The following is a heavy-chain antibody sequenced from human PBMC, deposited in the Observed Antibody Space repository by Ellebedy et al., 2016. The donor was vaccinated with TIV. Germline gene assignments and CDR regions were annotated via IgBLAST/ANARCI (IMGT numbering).Heavy chain of an antibody. J-gene: IGHJ5*02. CDR3: ARRASYGDYAVQVNPWFDP. D-gene: IGHD4-17*01. CDR2: IRQEGDEI. CDR1: GFNFRSYW. V-gene: IGHV3-7*01. Sequence: GESLKISCAASGFNFRSYWMTWVRQAPGKGLEWVAKIRQEGDEIYYVESVKGRFTISRDNANNSLFLPMKSLRVEDTAVYYCARRASYGDYAVQVNPWFDPWGQGTLVTVSS.